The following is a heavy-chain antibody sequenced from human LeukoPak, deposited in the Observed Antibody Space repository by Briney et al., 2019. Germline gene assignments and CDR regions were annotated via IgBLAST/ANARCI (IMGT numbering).Heavy chain of an antibody. Sequence: SETLSLTCTVSGASISTYSWSWIRQPPGKGLECIGYIYYSGSTNYNPSLKSRVTMSVDTSKNQFSLKLSSMTAADTAVYYCAIMNTVWNAFDIWGQGTMVTVSS. CDR3: AIMNTVWNAFDI. J-gene: IGHJ3*02. CDR2: IYYSGST. D-gene: IGHD1-1*01. V-gene: IGHV4-59*01. CDR1: GASISTYS.